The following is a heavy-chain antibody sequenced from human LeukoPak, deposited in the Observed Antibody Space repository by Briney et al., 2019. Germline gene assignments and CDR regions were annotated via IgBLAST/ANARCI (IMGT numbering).Heavy chain of an antibody. J-gene: IGHJ4*02. V-gene: IGHV3-53*01. CDR1: GFTVSSNY. D-gene: IGHD4-17*01. CDR3: AGGDNPGYGDYDFDY. Sequence: GGSLRLSCAASGFTVSSNYMSWVRQAPGKGLEWVSVIYSGGSTCYADSVKGRFTISRDNSKNTLYLQMNSLRAEDTAVYYCAGGDNPGYGDYDFDYWGQGTLVTVSS. CDR2: IYSGGST.